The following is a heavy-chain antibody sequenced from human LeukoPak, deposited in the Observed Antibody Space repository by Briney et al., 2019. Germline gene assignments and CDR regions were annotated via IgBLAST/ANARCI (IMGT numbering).Heavy chain of an antibody. D-gene: IGHD1-26*01. Sequence: GGSQRLSCAASGFTFSSYWMSWVRQAPGKGLEWVANIKQDGSEKYYVDSVKGRFTISRDNAKNSLYLQMNSLRAEDTAVYYCAKDSVGATTGYYYYYMDVWGKGTTVTVSS. CDR1: GFTFSSYW. CDR2: IKQDGSEK. J-gene: IGHJ6*03. V-gene: IGHV3-7*03. CDR3: AKDSVGATTGYYYYYMDV.